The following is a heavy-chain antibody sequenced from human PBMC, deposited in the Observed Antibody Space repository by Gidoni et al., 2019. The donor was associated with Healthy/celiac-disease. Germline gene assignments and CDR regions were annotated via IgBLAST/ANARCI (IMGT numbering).Heavy chain of an antibody. CDR1: GGTFSTYA. V-gene: IGHV1-69*12. J-gene: IGHJ5*02. Sequence: QVQLVQSGSEVKKPGFSVKVSCKASGGTFSTYALSSVRQAPGQGLAWMGGIIPIVGTANYEQKCQGRVTITADESTSTAYMELSSLRSEDTAVYYCARVAVRVDYDILTGYLNWFDPWGQGTLVTVSS. D-gene: IGHD3-9*01. CDR3: ARVAVRVDYDILTGYLNWFDP. CDR2: IIPIVGTA.